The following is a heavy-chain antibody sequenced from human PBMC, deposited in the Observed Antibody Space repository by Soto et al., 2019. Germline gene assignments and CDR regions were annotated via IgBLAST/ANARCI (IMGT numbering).Heavy chain of an antibody. CDR1: GGSISSSDFY. J-gene: IGHJ5*02. D-gene: IGHD6-25*01. CDR3: AVVDSTGNWFDP. Sequence: PSETQSLTCTVSGGSISSSDFYWGWLRQTPGKGLEFIGSMYYSGTTYYNPSLKSRVTISVDTSKNQFTLKLISVTAADTAVYYCAVVDSTGNWFDPWGEGALVTVSS. V-gene: IGHV4-39*01. CDR2: MYYSGTT.